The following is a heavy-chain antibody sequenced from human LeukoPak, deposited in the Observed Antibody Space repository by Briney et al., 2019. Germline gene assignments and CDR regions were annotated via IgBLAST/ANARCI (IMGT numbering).Heavy chain of an antibody. J-gene: IGHJ4*02. CDR3: ARAALVGAPYYFDY. D-gene: IGHD1-26*01. CDR2: INHSGST. V-gene: IGHV4-34*01. CDR1: GGSFSGYY. Sequence: SETLSPTCAVYGGSFSGYYWSWIRQPPGKGLEWIGEINHSGSTNYNPSLKSRVTISVDTSKNQFSLKLSSVTAADTAVYYCARAALVGAPYYFDYWGQGTLVTVSS.